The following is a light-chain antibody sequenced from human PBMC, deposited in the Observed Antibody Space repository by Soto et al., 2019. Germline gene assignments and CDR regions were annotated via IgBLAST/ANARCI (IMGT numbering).Light chain of an antibody. CDR3: HQYATSPLN. J-gene: IGKJ4*01. V-gene: IGKV3-20*01. CDR2: DAS. CDR1: QSVGRDY. Sequence: EIVLTQSPGTLSLFPGEGATLSCRASQSVGRDYLAWYQQKPGQAPRLVIYDASTRATDIPDRFSGSGSGTDFTLTISRLEPEDFAVYFCHQYATSPLNFGGGTTVEIK.